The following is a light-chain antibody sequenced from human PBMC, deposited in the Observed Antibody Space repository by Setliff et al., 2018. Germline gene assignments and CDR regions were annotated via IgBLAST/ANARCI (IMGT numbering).Light chain of an antibody. CDR3: AAWDDSLNGYV. J-gene: IGLJ1*01. Sequence: QSVLTQPPSASGSPGQSVTISCTGTSSDVGGYNYVSWYQQLPGTAPKLLIYRNNQRPSGVPDRFSGSKSGTSASLAISGLQSEDEADYYCAAWDDSLNGYVFGTGTKVTVL. CDR1: SSDVGGYNY. V-gene: IGLV1-47*01. CDR2: RNN.